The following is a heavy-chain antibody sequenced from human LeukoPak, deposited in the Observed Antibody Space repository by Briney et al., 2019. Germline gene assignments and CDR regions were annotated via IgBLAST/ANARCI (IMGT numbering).Heavy chain of an antibody. D-gene: IGHD3-22*01. CDR1: GYTFTGYY. Sequence: ASVKVSCKASGYTFTGYYMHWVRQAPGQGPEWMGWIDPNSGGTNYAQKFQGRVTMTRDPSISTAYMELRRLRSDDTAVYYCARVHYDSSGYYSWGQGTLVTVSS. J-gene: IGHJ5*02. CDR3: ARVHYDSSGYYS. V-gene: IGHV1-2*02. CDR2: IDPNSGGT.